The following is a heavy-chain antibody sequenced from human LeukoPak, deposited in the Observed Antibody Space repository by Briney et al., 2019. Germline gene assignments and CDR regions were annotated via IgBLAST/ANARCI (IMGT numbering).Heavy chain of an antibody. CDR3: ATGGGDFDH. D-gene: IGHD3-16*01. Sequence: SETLSLTCSVSGGSISNWAWSWIRQPAGKGLEWLGRVSTSGSATYNPPLKSRVTMSVDTSKNQFSLRLSSVTAADTAVYYCATGGGDFDHWGQGTLVTVSS. CDR2: VSTSGSA. CDR1: GGSISNWA. V-gene: IGHV4-4*07. J-gene: IGHJ4*02.